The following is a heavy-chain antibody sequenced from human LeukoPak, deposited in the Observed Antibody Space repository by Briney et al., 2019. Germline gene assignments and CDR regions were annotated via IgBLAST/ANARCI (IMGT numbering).Heavy chain of an antibody. V-gene: IGHV3-33*01. CDR2: IWYDGSNK. CDR3: ARGPAMVRGVILDY. D-gene: IGHD3-10*01. CDR1: GFTFSSYG. Sequence: GRSLRLSCAASGFTFSSYGMHWVRQAPGKGLEWVAVIWYDGSNKYYADSVKGRFTISRDNSKNTLYLQMNSLRAEDTAVYYCARGPAMVRGVILDYWGQGTLDTVSS. J-gene: IGHJ4*02.